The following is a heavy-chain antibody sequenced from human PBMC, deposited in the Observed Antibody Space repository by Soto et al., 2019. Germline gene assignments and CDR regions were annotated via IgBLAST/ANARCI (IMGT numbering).Heavy chain of an antibody. J-gene: IGHJ6*02. V-gene: IGHV4-34*01. Sequence: PSQTLSLTCPVYGGSVNGYYWNCIRQPPWKGLEWIGEINHTGGTHYNPSLTSRVTMSVDTSKKQFSLKLTSVTAADTAVYWCARGHTPDYSILYGRDVGGQGTTVTVSS. CDR1: GGSVNGYY. CDR3: ARGHTPDYSILYGRDV. CDR2: INHTGGT. D-gene: IGHD4-4*01.